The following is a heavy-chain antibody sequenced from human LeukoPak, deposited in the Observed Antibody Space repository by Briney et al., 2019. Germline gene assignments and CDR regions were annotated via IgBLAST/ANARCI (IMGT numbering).Heavy chain of an antibody. CDR2: VNHSGTN. Sequence: SETLSLTCAVYDGLFSGYYWSWIRQPPGMGLEWIGEVNHSGTNNYNPSLKSRVTISVDTSQSQFSLKLTSVTAADTAVYYCARVPDCSTTSCYTLGWLDPWGQGTLVTVSS. CDR3: ARVPDCSTTSCYTLGWLDP. V-gene: IGHV4-34*01. J-gene: IGHJ5*02. D-gene: IGHD2-2*02. CDR1: DGLFSGYY.